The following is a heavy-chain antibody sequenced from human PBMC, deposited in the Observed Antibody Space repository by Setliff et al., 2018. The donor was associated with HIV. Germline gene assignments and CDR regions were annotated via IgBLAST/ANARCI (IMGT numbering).Heavy chain of an antibody. V-gene: IGHV3-7*01. CDR3: ASPAYSSGWYGH. D-gene: IGHD3-22*01. J-gene: IGHJ5*02. Sequence: PGGSLRLSCIASGFTFSDYWMTWVRQAPGKGLEWVANIKQDGSEKYYVDSVKGRFIISRDNAKNSLYVQMYSLRAEDTAVYYCASPAYSSGWYGHWGQGTLVTVSS. CDR1: GFTFSDYW. CDR2: IKQDGSEK.